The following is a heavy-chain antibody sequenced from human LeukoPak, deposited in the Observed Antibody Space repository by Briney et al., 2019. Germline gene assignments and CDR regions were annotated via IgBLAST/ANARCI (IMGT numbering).Heavy chain of an antibody. Sequence: GGSLRLSCAASGFTVSSDYMSWVRQAPGKGLEWVSLIYAGGSTYYADSVKGRFTISRDNSKNTLYLQMNSLRAEDTAVYYCAGVRWLPSEADAFDIWGQGTMVTVSS. CDR2: IYAGGST. D-gene: IGHD5-24*01. CDR1: GFTVSSDY. CDR3: AGVRWLPSEADAFDI. V-gene: IGHV3-53*01. J-gene: IGHJ3*02.